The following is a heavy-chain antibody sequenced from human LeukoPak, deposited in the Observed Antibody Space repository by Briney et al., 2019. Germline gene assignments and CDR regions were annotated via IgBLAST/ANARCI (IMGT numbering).Heavy chain of an antibody. D-gene: IGHD3-10*01. V-gene: IGHV3-23*01. CDR3: AKDGYGSGSNPRHFDY. J-gene: IGHJ4*02. CDR1: GFTFSSYA. Sequence: GGSLRLSCAASGFTFSSYAMSWVRQAPGKGLEWVSAISGSGGSTYYADSVKGRFTISRDNSKNTLYLQMNSLRAEDTAVYYCAKDGYGSGSNPRHFDYWGQGTLVTVSS. CDR2: ISGSGGST.